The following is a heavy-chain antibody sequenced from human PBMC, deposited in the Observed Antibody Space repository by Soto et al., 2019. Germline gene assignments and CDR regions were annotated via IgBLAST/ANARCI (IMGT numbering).Heavy chain of an antibody. CDR2: IYPGDSDT. J-gene: IGHJ6*02. CDR3: ARLLSEGYYYSMDV. Sequence: GESLKISCKGFGYSFTSYWTAWVRQMPGKGLEWMGVIYPGDSDTRYSPSFQGHVTISADKSSNTAYLQWDSLRASDSAMYYCARLLSEGYYYSMDVWGQGTTVTVSS. CDR1: GYSFTSYW. V-gene: IGHV5-51*01.